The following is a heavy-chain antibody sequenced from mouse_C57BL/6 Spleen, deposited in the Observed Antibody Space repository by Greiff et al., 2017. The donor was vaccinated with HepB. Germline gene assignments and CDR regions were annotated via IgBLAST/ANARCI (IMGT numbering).Heavy chain of an antibody. V-gene: IGHV14-2*01. CDR3: ARGVTTEEPFAY. J-gene: IGHJ3*01. CDR2: IDPEDGET. Sequence: EVQLQQSGAELVEPGASVKLSCTASGFNIKDYYMHWVKQRTEQGLEWIGRIDPEDGETKYAPKFQGKATITADTSSKTAYLQLSSLTSEDTAVYYWARGVTTEEPFAYWGQGTLVTVSA. D-gene: IGHD2-2*01. CDR1: GFNIKDYY.